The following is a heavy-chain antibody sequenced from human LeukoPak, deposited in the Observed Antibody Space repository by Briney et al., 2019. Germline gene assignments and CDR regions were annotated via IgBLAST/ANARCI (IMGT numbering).Heavy chain of an antibody. V-gene: IGHV3-33*06. CDR3: AKDRSSSTSCLDY. Sequence: GGSLRLSCAASGFTFSFYGMHWVRQAPGKGLEWVAVIWYDGSNEYYTDSVKGRFTISRDNSKNTLYLQMNSLRAEDTAVYYCAKDRSSSTSCLDYWGQGTLVTVSS. CDR2: IWYDGSNE. D-gene: IGHD2-2*01. J-gene: IGHJ4*02. CDR1: GFTFSFYG.